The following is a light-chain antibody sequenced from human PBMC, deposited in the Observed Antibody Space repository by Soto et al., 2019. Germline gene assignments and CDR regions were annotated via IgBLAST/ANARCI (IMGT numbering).Light chain of an antibody. V-gene: IGLV7-43*01. Sequence: QAVVTQEPSLTVSPGGTVTLTCAVYTGAVTGSNYPNWFQQRPGQAPRALIYSTNHKYSWTPARFSGSLLGGKAALTLSGVQPEEEADYYCLLYYGGQLGVFGGGTKVTVL. CDR2: STN. CDR3: LLYYGGQLGV. CDR1: TGAVTGSNY. J-gene: IGLJ2*01.